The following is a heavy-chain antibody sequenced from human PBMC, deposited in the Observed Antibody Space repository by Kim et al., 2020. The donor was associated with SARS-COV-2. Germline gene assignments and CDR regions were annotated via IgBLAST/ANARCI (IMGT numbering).Heavy chain of an antibody. D-gene: IGHD6-13*01. CDR2: INPIGGST. Sequence: ASVKVSCKASGYTFTSYYMHWVRQAPGQGLEWMGIINPIGGSTSYAQKFQGRVTMTRDTSTSTVYMELSSLRSEDTAVYYCARVEYSSSWYGPLNNFNYYGMDVWGQGSTVTVSS. V-gene: IGHV1-46*01. CDR1: GYTFTSYY. CDR3: ARVEYSSSWYGPLNNFNYYGMDV. J-gene: IGHJ6*02.